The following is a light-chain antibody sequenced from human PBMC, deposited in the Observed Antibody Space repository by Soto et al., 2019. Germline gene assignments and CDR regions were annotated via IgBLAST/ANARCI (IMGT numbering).Light chain of an antibody. CDR2: KAS. CDR1: QSISSW. V-gene: IGKV1-5*03. J-gene: IGKJ1*01. Sequence: DIQMTQSPSSLSASVGGTVIITCRASQSISSWLAWYQQKPGKAPKLLIYKASSLESGVPSRFSGSGSGTEFTLTISSLQPDDFATYYCQHYNSYSEAFGQGTKVDIK. CDR3: QHYNSYSEA.